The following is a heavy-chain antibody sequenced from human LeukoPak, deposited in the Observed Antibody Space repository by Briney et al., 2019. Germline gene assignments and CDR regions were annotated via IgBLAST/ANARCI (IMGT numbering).Heavy chain of an antibody. CDR1: AFTLSDFT. CDR2: IRSKANNYAT. J-gene: IGHJ1*01. V-gene: IGHV3-73*01. D-gene: IGHD6-19*01. Sequence: QPGGSLRLSCAAPAFTLSDFTLHWVRQASGKGLDWVARIRSKANNYATEYGPSVKGRFTISRDDAKNTAYLQMDSLKTDDTAIYYCSAGPSGWTEFFRHWGQGTLVTVSS. CDR3: SAGPSGWTEFFRH.